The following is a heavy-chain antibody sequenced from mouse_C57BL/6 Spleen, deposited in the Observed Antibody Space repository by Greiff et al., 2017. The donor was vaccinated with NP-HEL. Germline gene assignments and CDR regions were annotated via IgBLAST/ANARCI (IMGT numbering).Heavy chain of an antibody. V-gene: IGHV5-17*01. CDR1: GFTFSDYG. CDR3: ARHGYYDYDGYYFDY. D-gene: IGHD2-4*01. J-gene: IGHJ2*01. Sequence: EVQLVESGGGLVKPGGSLKLSCAASGFTFSDYGMHWVRQAPEKGLEWVAYISSGSSTIYYADTVKGRFTISRDNAKNTLFLQMTSLRSEDTAMYYCARHGYYDYDGYYFDYWGQGTTLTVSS. CDR2: ISSGSSTI.